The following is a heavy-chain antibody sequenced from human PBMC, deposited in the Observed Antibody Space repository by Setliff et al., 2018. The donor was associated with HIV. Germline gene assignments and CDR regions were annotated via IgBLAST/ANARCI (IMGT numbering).Heavy chain of an antibody. V-gene: IGHV3-74*01. CDR1: GFTFSSYW. Sequence: SGFTFSSYWMHWVRQVPGKGLVWVSHITSDGSGTGYADSVKGRFTISRDNSKNTLYLQMNSLTAEDTAVYYCAKVDNGHCTSASCRDFDYWGQGTLVTVSS. J-gene: IGHJ4*02. D-gene: IGHD2-2*03. CDR2: ITSDGSGT. CDR3: AKVDNGHCTSASCRDFDY.